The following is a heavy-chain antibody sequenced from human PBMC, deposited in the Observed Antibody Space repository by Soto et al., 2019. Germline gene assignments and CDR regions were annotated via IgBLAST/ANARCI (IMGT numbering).Heavy chain of an antibody. J-gene: IGHJ4*02. D-gene: IGHD3-22*01. CDR2: MSYSGST. CDR1: GGSISSTTYY. V-gene: IGHV4-39*01. CDR3: ARNYYDGSGYYF. Sequence: QLQLQESGPGLVKPSETLSLTCTVSGGSISSTTYYWVWIRQPPGKGLEWIGYMSYSGSTYYSPSLKSRVTISVDTSKNQFSLKLSSVTAADTAVYYCARNYYDGSGYYFWGQGTLVTVSS.